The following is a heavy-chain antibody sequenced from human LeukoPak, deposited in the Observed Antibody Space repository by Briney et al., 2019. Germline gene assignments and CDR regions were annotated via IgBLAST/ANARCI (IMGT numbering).Heavy chain of an antibody. J-gene: IGHJ4*02. D-gene: IGHD3-3*01. Sequence: PSETLSLTCAVYGGSFSGYYWSWIRQPPGKGLEWIGEINHSGSTNYNPSLKSRVTISVDTSKNQFSLKLSSVTAADTAVYYCARGSGYYDFWSGYYGSLGFDYWGQGTLVTVSS. CDR1: GGSFSGYY. V-gene: IGHV4-34*01. CDR2: INHSGST. CDR3: ARGSGYYDFWSGYYGSLGFDY.